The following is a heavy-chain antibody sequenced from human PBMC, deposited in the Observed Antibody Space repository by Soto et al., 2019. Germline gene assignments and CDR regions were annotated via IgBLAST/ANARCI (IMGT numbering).Heavy chain of an antibody. CDR3: ATKRSFHFEN. V-gene: IGHV3-30*03. D-gene: IGHD1-1*01. Sequence: QVQLVESGGGVVQPGRSLRLSCAASGFTFSDYDMHWVRQAPGKGLEWVAVLSYDGSTNHYADSPKGRFTISRDNSKSTLFLQMNGLRAEDTAVYYCATKRSFHFENWGQGTLVSVSS. CDR1: GFTFSDYD. CDR2: LSYDGSTN. J-gene: IGHJ4*02.